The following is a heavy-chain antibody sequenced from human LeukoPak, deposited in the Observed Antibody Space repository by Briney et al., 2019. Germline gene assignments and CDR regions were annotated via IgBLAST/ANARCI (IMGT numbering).Heavy chain of an antibody. CDR2: IYYSGST. V-gene: IGHV4-30-4*08. CDR3: ARGLGDSSGYPYWYFDL. D-gene: IGHD3-22*01. J-gene: IGHJ2*01. CDR1: GGSISSGDYY. Sequence: SSETLSLTCTVSGGSISSGDYYWSWIRQPPGKGLEWIGYIYYSGSTYYNPSLKSRVTISVDTSKNQFSLKLSSVTAADTAVYYCARGLGDSSGYPYWYFDLWGRGTLVTVSS.